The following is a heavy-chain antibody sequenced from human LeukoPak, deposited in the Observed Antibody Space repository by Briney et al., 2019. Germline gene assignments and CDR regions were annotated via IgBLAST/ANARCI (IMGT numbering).Heavy chain of an antibody. D-gene: IGHD6-13*01. Sequence: SETLSLTCAVYGGSFSGYYWSWIRQPPGKGLEWIGEINHSGSTSYNPSLKSRVTISVDTSKNQFSLKLSSVTAADTAVYYCARESSSWSSYYYYYMDVWGKGTTVTVSS. CDR2: INHSGST. V-gene: IGHV4-34*01. J-gene: IGHJ6*03. CDR3: ARESSSWSSYYYYYMDV. CDR1: GGSFSGYY.